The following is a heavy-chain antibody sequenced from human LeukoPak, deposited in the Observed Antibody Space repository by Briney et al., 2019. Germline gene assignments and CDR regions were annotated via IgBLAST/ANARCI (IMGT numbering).Heavy chain of an antibody. D-gene: IGHD1-1*01. J-gene: IGHJ4*02. CDR1: GGSISSYY. V-gene: IGHV4-4*07. Sequence: SETLSLTCTVSGGSISSYYWSWIRQPAGKGLEWIGRIYTSGSTNYNPSLKSRVTMSVDTSKNQFSLKLSSETAADTAVYYCAITSDERRASDYWGQGTLVTVSS. CDR2: IYTSGST. CDR3: AITSDERRASDY.